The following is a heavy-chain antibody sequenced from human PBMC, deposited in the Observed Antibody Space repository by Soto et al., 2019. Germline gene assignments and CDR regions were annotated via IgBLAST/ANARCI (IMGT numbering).Heavy chain of an antibody. D-gene: IGHD6-13*01. Sequence: QVQLQQWGAGLLKPSETLSLTCAVYGGSFSGYYWSWIRQPPGKGLEWIGEINHSGSTNYNPSLKSRVTISVDTSKNQFSLKLSSVTAADTAVYYCARWHSWYPVDYWGQGTLVTVSS. CDR3: ARWHSWYPVDY. CDR2: INHSGST. CDR1: GGSFSGYY. V-gene: IGHV4-34*01. J-gene: IGHJ4*02.